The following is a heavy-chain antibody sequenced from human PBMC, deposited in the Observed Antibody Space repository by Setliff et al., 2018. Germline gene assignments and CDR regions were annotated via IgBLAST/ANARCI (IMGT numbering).Heavy chain of an antibody. Sequence: GASVKVSCKASGGTFSSYAISWVRQAPGQGLEWMGGIIPIFGTANYAQKFQGRVTITTDESTSTAYMELSSLRSEDTAVYYCARFLVVGTSRPYGMDVWGQGTTVTVSS. D-gene: IGHD2-8*02. J-gene: IGHJ6*02. CDR1: GGTFSSYA. CDR2: IIPIFGTA. V-gene: IGHV1-69*05. CDR3: ARFLVVGTSRPYGMDV.